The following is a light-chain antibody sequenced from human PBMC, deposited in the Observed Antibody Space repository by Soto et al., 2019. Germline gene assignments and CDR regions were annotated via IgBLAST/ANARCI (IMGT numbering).Light chain of an antibody. CDR2: GAS. V-gene: IGKV3-15*01. CDR3: QQYNNWPQT. Sequence: EIVLTQSPATLSLSPGERATLSCRASQSVTNSCLAWYQQKPGQAPRLLIYGASTRATGIPARFSGSGSGTEFTLTISSLQSEDFAVYYCQQYNNWPQTFGQGTKV. J-gene: IGKJ1*01. CDR1: QSVTNS.